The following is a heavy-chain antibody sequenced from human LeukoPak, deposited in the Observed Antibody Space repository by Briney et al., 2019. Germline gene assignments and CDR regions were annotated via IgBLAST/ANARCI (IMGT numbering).Heavy chain of an antibody. CDR3: ARPPLLDY. Sequence: SETLSLTCTVSGGSISSSGYYWSWIRQPPGKGLEWIGYIYYSGSTNYNPSLKSRVTISLNTSKNQFSLKLTSVTAADTAVYYCARPPLLDYWGQGTLVTVSS. CDR1: GGSISSSGYY. J-gene: IGHJ4*02. V-gene: IGHV4-61*08. CDR2: IYYSGST.